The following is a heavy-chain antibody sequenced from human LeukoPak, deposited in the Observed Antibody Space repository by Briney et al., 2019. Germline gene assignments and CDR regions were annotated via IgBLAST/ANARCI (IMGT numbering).Heavy chain of an antibody. V-gene: IGHV1-18*01. CDR1: GYTFTSYG. J-gene: IGHJ4*02. Sequence: ASVKLSCTSSGYTFTSYGISWVRQAPGQGLEWMGWISAYNGNTNYAQKLQGRVTMTTDTSTSTAYMELRSLRSEDTAVYYCARAPRKYYDFWSGYSYFDYWGEGTLVTVSS. CDR2: ISAYNGNT. CDR3: ARAPRKYYDFWSGYSYFDY. D-gene: IGHD3-3*01.